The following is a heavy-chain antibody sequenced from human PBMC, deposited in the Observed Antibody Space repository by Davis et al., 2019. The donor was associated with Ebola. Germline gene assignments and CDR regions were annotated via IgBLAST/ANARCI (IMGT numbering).Heavy chain of an antibody. CDR1: GGSISAYY. D-gene: IGHD6-19*01. J-gene: IGHJ4*02. V-gene: IGHV4-59*01. CDR3: ARGSQWLGPDY. Sequence: SETLSFTCTVSGGSISAYYWSWIRQPPGKGLEWIGDIYYSGSTNFNPTLKSRVTISVDTSKNQFSLKLNSATAADTAVYYCARGSQWLGPDYWGQGTLVTVSS. CDR2: IYYSGST.